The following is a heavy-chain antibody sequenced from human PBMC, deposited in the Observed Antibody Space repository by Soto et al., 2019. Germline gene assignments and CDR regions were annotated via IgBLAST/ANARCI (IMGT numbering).Heavy chain of an antibody. D-gene: IGHD6-19*01. V-gene: IGHV1-3*01. Sequence: QVQLVQSGAEVKNPGASVKVSCKASGCTFTSYAIHWVRQAPGQRLEWMGWINAGNGNTKYSQKFQDRVTITRDTSASTAYMELSSLRSEDTAVYYCARDLGGWPDYWGQGTLVTVSS. CDR1: GCTFTSYA. CDR2: INAGNGNT. CDR3: ARDLGGWPDY. J-gene: IGHJ4*02.